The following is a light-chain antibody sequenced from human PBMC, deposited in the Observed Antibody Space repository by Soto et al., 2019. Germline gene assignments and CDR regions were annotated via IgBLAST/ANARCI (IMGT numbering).Light chain of an antibody. V-gene: IGKV4-1*01. CDR1: QSVFYNSKNKNY. Sequence: DIVMTQSPDSLAVSLGERATINCRSSQSVFYNSKNKNYLAWYQRKPGQPPKLLIYWASTRESGVPDRFSGSGSGTDFTLTISSLQSEDVATYYCQQYYSLPITFGPGTKVEIK. CDR3: QQYYSLPIT. CDR2: WAS. J-gene: IGKJ3*01.